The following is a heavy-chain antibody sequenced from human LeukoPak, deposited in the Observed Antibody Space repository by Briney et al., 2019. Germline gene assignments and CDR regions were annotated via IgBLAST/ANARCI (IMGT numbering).Heavy chain of an antibody. J-gene: IGHJ6*03. CDR3: ARDPLASSYSSSWYSGGLYYYYYMDV. CDR2: IIPIFGTA. V-gene: IGHV1-69*05. CDR1: GYTFTGYY. Sequence: GASVKVSCKASGYTFTGYYMHLLRQAPGQGLEWMGRIIPIFGTANYAQKFQGRVTITTDESTSTAYMELSSLRSEDTAVYYCARDPLASSYSSSWYSGGLYYYYYMDVWGKGTTVTVSS. D-gene: IGHD6-13*01.